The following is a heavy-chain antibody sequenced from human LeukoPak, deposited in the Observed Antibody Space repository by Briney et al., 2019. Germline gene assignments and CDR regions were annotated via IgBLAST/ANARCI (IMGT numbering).Heavy chain of an antibody. Sequence: PGGSLRLSCAASGFTVSSNYMSWVRQAPGKGLEWVSVIYSGGSTYYADSVKGRFTISRDNSKNTLYLQMNSLRAEDTAVYYCARSVRGVIRTYFDYWGQGTLVTVSS. V-gene: IGHV3-66*01. J-gene: IGHJ4*02. CDR3: ARSVRGVIRTYFDY. D-gene: IGHD3-10*01. CDR2: IYSGGST. CDR1: GFTVSSNY.